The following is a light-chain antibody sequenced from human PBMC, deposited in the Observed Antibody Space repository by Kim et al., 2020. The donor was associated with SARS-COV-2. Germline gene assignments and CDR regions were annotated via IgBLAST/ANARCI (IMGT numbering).Light chain of an antibody. CDR2: GAS. Sequence: DIQMTQSPSSLSPSIGDRVTVTCRASQDISNHLAWFQQKPGEAPKSLIHGASSLQSGVPSNFSGSGSGTEFSLTINSLQPGDVGTYYCQQYHSYPPTFGQGTKVDIK. V-gene: IGKV1-16*02. CDR1: QDISNH. CDR3: QQYHSYPPT. J-gene: IGKJ2*01.